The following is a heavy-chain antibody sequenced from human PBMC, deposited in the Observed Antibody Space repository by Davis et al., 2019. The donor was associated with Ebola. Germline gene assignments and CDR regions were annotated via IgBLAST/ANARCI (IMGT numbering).Heavy chain of an antibody. CDR3: ARAGDIVVVVAAAFDY. CDR1: GFTFSSYA. Sequence: PGGSLRLSCAASGFTFSSYAMHWVRQAPGKGLEWVAVISYDGSNKYYADSVKGRFTISRDNSKNTLYLQMNSLRAEDTAVYYCARAGDIVVVVAAAFDYWGQGTLVTVSS. V-gene: IGHV3-30-3*01. J-gene: IGHJ4*02. D-gene: IGHD2-15*01. CDR2: ISYDGSNK.